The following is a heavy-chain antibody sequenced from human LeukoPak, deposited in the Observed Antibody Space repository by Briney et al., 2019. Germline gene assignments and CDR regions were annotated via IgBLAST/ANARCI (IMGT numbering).Heavy chain of an antibody. CDR2: IYYSGST. J-gene: IGHJ4*02. Sequence: SETLSLTCTVSGGSISSYYWGWIRRPPGKGLEWIGSIYYSGSTYYNPSLKSRVTISVDTSKNQFSLKLSSVTAADTAVYYCARDVGGDSSGWYGDYFDYWGQGTLVTVSS. V-gene: IGHV4-39*07. CDR3: ARDVGGDSSGWYGDYFDY. CDR1: GGSISSYY. D-gene: IGHD6-19*01.